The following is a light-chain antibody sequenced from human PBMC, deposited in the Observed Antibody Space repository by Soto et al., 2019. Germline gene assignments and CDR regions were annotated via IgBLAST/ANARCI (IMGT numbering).Light chain of an antibody. CDR1: SSDVGGYNY. CDR2: EVS. J-gene: IGLJ2*01. V-gene: IGLV2-14*01. Sequence: QSALTQPASVSGSPGQSSTISCTGTSSDVGGYNYVSWYQQHPDKAPKLMIYEVSNRPSGVSNRFSGSKSGNTASLTISGLQAEHEADYYCSSYTSSSTPVFGGGTTLTVL. CDR3: SSYTSSSTPV.